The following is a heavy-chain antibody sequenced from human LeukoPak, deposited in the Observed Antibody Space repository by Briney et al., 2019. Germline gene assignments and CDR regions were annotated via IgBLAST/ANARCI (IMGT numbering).Heavy chain of an antibody. J-gene: IGHJ4*02. CDR2: INPYSGDT. V-gene: IGHV1-2*02. CDR3: SRAYSGYDFETPDWYYFDY. Sequence: ASVKVSCKASGYTFTGYYMHWVRPAPGQGLEWMGWINPYSGDTNYAQKLQGRVTLTSDTSNSTAHMELSRLSSDDAAVDYCSRAYSGYDFETPDWYYFDYWGQGTLVTVSS. CDR1: GYTFTGYY. D-gene: IGHD5-12*01.